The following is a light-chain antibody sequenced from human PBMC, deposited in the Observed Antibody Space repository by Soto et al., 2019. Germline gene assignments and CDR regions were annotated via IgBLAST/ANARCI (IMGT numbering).Light chain of an antibody. CDR2: KAS. V-gene: IGKV1-5*03. Sequence: DIQMTQSPSILSASVGDRVTITCRASPTISSRLAWYQQKPGKAPKLLIYKASTLKSGVPSRFSGSGSGTEFTLTISSLQPDDFATYYCQHYNSYSEAFGQGTKVDI. CDR1: PTISSR. J-gene: IGKJ1*01. CDR3: QHYNSYSEA.